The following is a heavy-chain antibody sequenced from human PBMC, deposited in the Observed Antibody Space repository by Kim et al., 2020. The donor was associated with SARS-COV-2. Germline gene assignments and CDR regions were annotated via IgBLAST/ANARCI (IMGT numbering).Heavy chain of an antibody. CDR3: ASYDSSGYYSDYFDY. Sequence: VKGRFTISRNNAKNSLYLQMNSLRAEDTAVYYCASYDSSGYYSDYFDYWGQGTLVTVSS. V-gene: IGHV3-11*04. D-gene: IGHD3-22*01. J-gene: IGHJ4*02.